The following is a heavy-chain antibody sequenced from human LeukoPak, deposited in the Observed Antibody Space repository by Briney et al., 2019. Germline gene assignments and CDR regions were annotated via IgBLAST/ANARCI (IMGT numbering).Heavy chain of an antibody. CDR3: ARGLSRPWFDP. J-gene: IGHJ5*02. V-gene: IGHV4-34*01. CDR2: INHSGST. CDR1: GGSFSGYY. Sequence: PSETLSLTCAVYGGSFSGYYWSWIRQPPGKGLEWIGEINHSGSTNYNPSLKSRVTISVDTSKNQFSLKLSSVTAADTAVYYCARGLSRPWFDPWGQGTLVTVSS.